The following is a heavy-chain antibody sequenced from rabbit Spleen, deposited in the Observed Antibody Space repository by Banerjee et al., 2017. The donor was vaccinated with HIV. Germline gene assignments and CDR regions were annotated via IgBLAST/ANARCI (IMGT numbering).Heavy chain of an antibody. CDR3: ARPYDL. CDR1: GIDVSTNP. D-gene: IGHD2-1*01. Sequence: QQQLEESGGGLVKPGGTLTLTCKASGIDVSTNPVCWVRQAPGKGLEWIACIAGDGSISTYYATWAKGRFTVSRASSTMVTLQMTSLIVADTATYFCARPYDLWGQGTLVTVS. V-gene: IGHV1S45*01. J-gene: IGHJ3*01. CDR2: IAGDGSIST.